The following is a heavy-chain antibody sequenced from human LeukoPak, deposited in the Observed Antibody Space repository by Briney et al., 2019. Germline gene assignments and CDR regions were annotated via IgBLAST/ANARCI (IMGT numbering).Heavy chain of an antibody. V-gene: IGHV1-69*01. CDR1: GGTFSSYA. CDR2: IIPIFGTA. Sequence: SVKVSCKASGGTFSSYAISWVRQAPGQGLEWMGGIIPIFGTANYAQKFQGRVTITADESTSAAYMELSSLRSEDTAVYYCARDGRGENWFDPWGQGTLVTVSS. D-gene: IGHD3-10*01. J-gene: IGHJ5*02. CDR3: ARDGRGENWFDP.